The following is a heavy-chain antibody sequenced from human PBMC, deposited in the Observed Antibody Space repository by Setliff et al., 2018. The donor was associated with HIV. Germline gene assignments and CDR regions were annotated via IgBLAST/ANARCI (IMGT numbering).Heavy chain of an antibody. V-gene: IGHV4-34*01. CDR3: ARVDTYYYGSGTGTDAFDI. CDR1: GGSFSGYY. CDR2: INHSGST. D-gene: IGHD3-10*01. J-gene: IGHJ3*02. Sequence: PSETLSLTCAVYGGSFSGYYWSWIRQPPGKGLEWIGEINHSGSTNYNPSLKSRVTISVDTSKNQFSLKLSSVTAADTAVYYCARVDTYYYGSGTGTDAFDIWGQGTMVTVSS.